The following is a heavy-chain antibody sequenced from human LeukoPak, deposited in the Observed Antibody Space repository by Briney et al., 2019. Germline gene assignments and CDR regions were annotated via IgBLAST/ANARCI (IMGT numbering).Heavy chain of an antibody. CDR2: INPNSGGT. CDR1: GYTFTGYY. V-gene: IGHV1-2*02. J-gene: IGHJ4*02. D-gene: IGHD4-17*01. Sequence: GASVKVSCKASGYTFTGYYMHWVRQAPGQGLEWMGWINPNSGGTSYAQKFQGRVTMTRDTSISTAYMELSRLRSDDTAVYYCAREATVTKSPFGYWGQGTLVTVSS. CDR3: AREATVTKSPFGY.